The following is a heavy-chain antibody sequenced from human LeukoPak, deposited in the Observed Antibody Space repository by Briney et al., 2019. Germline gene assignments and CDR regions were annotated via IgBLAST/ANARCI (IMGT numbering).Heavy chain of an antibody. CDR2: TNPNSGGT. CDR3: ARGYYDSSGYYSIDY. CDR1: GYTFTDYY. Sequence: ASVKVSCTASGYTFTDYYMHWVRQAPGQGLEWMGRTNPNSGGTNYAQKFQGRVTVTRDTSISTAYMELSRLRSDDTAVYYCARGYYDSSGYYSIDYWGQGTLVTVSS. V-gene: IGHV1-2*06. J-gene: IGHJ4*02. D-gene: IGHD3-22*01.